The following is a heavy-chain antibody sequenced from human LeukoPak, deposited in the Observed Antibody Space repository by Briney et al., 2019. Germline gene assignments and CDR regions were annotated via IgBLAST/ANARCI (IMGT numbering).Heavy chain of an antibody. V-gene: IGHV4-34*01. CDR1: GGSFSGYY. CDR3: ASRPISDRYFAIFDY. J-gene: IGHJ4*02. Sequence: SETLSLTCAVYGGSFSGYYWSWIRQPPGKGLEWIGEINHSGSTNYNPSLKSRVTISVDTSKNQFSLKLSSVTAADTAVYYCASRPISDRYFAIFDYWGQGTLVTVSS. CDR2: INHSGST. D-gene: IGHD5-24*01.